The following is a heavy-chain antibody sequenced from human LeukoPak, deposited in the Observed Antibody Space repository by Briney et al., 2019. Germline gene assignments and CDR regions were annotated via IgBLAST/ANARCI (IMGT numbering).Heavy chain of an antibody. V-gene: IGHV4-59*11. CDR2: IYYSGST. CDR1: GGSISSHY. CDR3: ARSITTLSGAFDI. Sequence: SETLSLTCTVSGGSISSHYWSWIRQPPGQGLEWIGYIYYSGSTNYNPSLKSRVTISVATSKNQFSLQLSSVTAADTAVYYCARSITTLSGAFDIWGQGTLVTVSS. J-gene: IGHJ4*02. D-gene: IGHD3-10*01.